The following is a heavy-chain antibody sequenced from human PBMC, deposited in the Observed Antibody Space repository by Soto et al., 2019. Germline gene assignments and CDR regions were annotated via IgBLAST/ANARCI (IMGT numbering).Heavy chain of an antibody. D-gene: IGHD4-17*01. CDR2: MNPNSGNT. CDR1: GYTFTSYD. CDR3: ARSWGDYGSYYYYYMDV. Sequence: QVQLVQSGAEVQKPGASVKVSCKASGYTFTSYDINWVRQATGQGLEWMGWMNPNSGNTGYAQKFQGRVTMTRNTSISTAYMELSSLRSEDTAVYYCARSWGDYGSYYYYYMDVWGKGTTVTVSS. V-gene: IGHV1-8*01. J-gene: IGHJ6*03.